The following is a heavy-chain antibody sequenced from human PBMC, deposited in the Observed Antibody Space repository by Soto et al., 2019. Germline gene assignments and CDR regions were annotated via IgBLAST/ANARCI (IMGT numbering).Heavy chain of an antibody. CDR2: IHHSGST. CDR3: ARGYAFDI. V-gene: IGHV4-4*02. Sequence: QVQLQESGPGLVKPSGTLSLTCAVSGGSISSNNWWSWVRQPPGKGLEWIGEIHHSGSTNYNPSLKSRVTVSVDKSTDQFSLKLSSVTAADTAMYSCARGYAFDIWGQGTMVTVSS. J-gene: IGHJ3*02. CDR1: GGSISSNNW.